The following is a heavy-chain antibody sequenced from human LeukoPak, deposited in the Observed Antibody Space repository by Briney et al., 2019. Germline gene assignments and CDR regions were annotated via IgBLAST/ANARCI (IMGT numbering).Heavy chain of an antibody. Sequence: PGGSLRLSCAASGFTFRSYAMSWVRQAPGKGLEWVSAISGSGGSTNYADSVKGRFTISRDNSKNTLYLQMNSLRAEDTAVYYCAKRSAVAGPLDYWGQGTLVTVSS. V-gene: IGHV3-23*01. CDR1: GFTFRSYA. CDR2: ISGSGGST. J-gene: IGHJ4*02. CDR3: AKRSAVAGPLDY. D-gene: IGHD6-19*01.